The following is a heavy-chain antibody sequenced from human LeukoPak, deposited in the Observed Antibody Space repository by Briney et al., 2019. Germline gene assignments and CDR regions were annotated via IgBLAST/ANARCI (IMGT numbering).Heavy chain of an antibody. CDR3: ARHFPRQQLAEFDY. V-gene: IGHV4-38-2*01. Sequence: SETLSLTCAVSGYSISSGYYWGWIRQPPGKGLEWIGSIYHSGSTYYNPSLKSRVTISVDTSKNQFSLKLSSVTAADMAVYYCARHFPRQQLAEFDYWGQGTLVTVSP. CDR1: GYSISSGYY. D-gene: IGHD6-13*01. J-gene: IGHJ4*02. CDR2: IYHSGST.